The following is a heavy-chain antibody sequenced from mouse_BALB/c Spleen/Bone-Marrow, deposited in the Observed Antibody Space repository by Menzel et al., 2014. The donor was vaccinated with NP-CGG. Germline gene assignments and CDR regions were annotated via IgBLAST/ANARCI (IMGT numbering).Heavy chain of an antibody. CDR2: IDPANVNT. CDR3: ASYVYGYYFDY. J-gene: IGHJ2*01. V-gene: IGHV14-3*02. D-gene: IGHD1-1*01. CDR1: GFDIKDTY. Sequence: VQLQQSGAELMKPGASVKLSCTASGFDIKDTYMHWVKQRPEQGLEWIGRIDPANVNTKYDPKFQGKATITADTSSNTAYLQFSSLTSEDTAVYYCASYVYGYYFDYWGQGTTLTVSS.